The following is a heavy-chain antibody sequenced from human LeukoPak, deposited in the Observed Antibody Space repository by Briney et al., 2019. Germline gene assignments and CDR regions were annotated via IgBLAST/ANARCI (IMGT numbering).Heavy chain of an antibody. J-gene: IGHJ6*03. Sequence: PGGSLRLSCAASGFTFSTYAMNWVRQAPGKGLEWVSTISGNGGSTFYADSVKGRLTISRDNSKNTLYLQMDSLRAEDTAVYYCARSLRVRGVPDYMDVWGKGTTVIISS. D-gene: IGHD3-10*02. CDR3: ARSLRVRGVPDYMDV. CDR1: GFTFSTYA. CDR2: ISGNGGST. V-gene: IGHV3-23*01.